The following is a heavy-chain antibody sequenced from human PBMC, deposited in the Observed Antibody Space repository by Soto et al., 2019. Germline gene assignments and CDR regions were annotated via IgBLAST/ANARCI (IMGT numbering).Heavy chain of an antibody. J-gene: IGHJ5*02. V-gene: IGHV1-18*01. CDR3: ARDMVGSIAAPNWFDP. CDR2: TSAYNGNT. CDR1: GYTFTSYG. D-gene: IGHD6-6*01. Sequence: ASVKVSCKASGYTFTSYGISWVRQAPGQGLEWMGWTSAYNGNTNHAQKLQGRVTMTTDTSTSTAYMELRSLRSDDTAVYYCARDMVGSIAAPNWFDPWGQGTLVTVSS.